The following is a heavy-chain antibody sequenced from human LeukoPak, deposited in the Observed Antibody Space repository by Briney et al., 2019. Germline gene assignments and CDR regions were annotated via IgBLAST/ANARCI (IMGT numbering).Heavy chain of an antibody. CDR3: TRGGNYYDSSMDV. V-gene: IGHV1-46*01. CDR1: GNTFTTYY. Sequence: ASVKVSCKASGNTFTTYYMHWVRQAPGQGLEWMGIINPNGGSTNYAEKFQGRVTMTRDTSTSTVYMELRSLRSEDTAVYYCTRGGNYYDSSMDVWGQGTTVTVSS. D-gene: IGHD3-22*01. J-gene: IGHJ6*02. CDR2: INPNGGST.